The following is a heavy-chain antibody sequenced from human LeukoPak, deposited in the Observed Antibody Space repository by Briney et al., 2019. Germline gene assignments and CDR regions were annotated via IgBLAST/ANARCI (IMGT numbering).Heavy chain of an antibody. CDR3: ARVGSGSYYLGAYGSFDI. D-gene: IGHD1-26*01. J-gene: IGHJ3*02. V-gene: IGHV1-3*01. Sequence: GASVKVPCKASGYTFTSYAMHWVRQAPGQRLEWMGWINAGNGNTKYSQKFQGRVTITRDTSASTAYMELSSLRSEDTAVYYCARVGSGSYYLGAYGSFDIWGQGTMVTVSS. CDR2: INAGNGNT. CDR1: GYTFTSYA.